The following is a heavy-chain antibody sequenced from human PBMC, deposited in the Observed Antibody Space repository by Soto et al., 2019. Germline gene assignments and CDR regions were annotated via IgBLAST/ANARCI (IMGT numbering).Heavy chain of an antibody. J-gene: IGHJ6*02. CDR3: ARDLWGYCGTDCYPLDV. CDR2: IYYSGST. V-gene: IGHV4-39*07. CDR1: GGSISSSSYY. D-gene: IGHD2-21*02. Sequence: SETLSLTCTVSGGSISSSSYYWGWIRQPPGKGLEWIGSIYYSGSTYYNPSLKSRVTISVDTSKNQFSLKLSSVTAADTAVYYCARDLWGYCGTDCYPLDVWGQGTTVTVSS.